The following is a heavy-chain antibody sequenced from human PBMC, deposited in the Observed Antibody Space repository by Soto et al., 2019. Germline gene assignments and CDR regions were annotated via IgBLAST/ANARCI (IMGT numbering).Heavy chain of an antibody. CDR1: GGSISSGDYY. J-gene: IGHJ5*02. CDR2: IHYSGST. Sequence: PSETLSLTCTVSGGSISSGDYYWSWMRQPPGKGLEWIGYIHYSGSTYYNPSLKSRVTISLDTSKNQFSLKLSSVTAADTAVYYCARDHSSGGSCYTNWLDPWGQGTLVTVSS. D-gene: IGHD2-15*01. CDR3: ARDHSSGGSCYTNWLDP. V-gene: IGHV4-30-4*01.